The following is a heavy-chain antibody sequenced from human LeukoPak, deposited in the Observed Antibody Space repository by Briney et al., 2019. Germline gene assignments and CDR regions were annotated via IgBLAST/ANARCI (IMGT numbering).Heavy chain of an antibody. Sequence: KPSETLSLTCAVSGGSISSSNWWSWVRQPPGKGLEWIGEIYHSGSTNYNPSLKSRVTISVDKSKNQFSLKLSSVTAADTAVYYCARAPYCSGGSCYLGRGYYAFDIWGQGTMVTVSS. CDR2: IYHSGST. V-gene: IGHV4-4*02. J-gene: IGHJ3*02. D-gene: IGHD2-15*01. CDR1: GGSISSSNW. CDR3: ARAPYCSGGSCYLGRGYYAFDI.